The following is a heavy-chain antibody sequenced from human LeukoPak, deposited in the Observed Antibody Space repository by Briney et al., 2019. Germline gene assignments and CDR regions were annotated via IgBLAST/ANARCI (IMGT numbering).Heavy chain of an antibody. CDR3: AKTGRGLR. D-gene: IGHD5-24*01. Sequence: GGSLRLSCAASGFSFSTYAMSWVRQAPGKGLEWVSSISGNGVGTYYADSVKGRFTISRDSSKNTLYLQMNSLRAEDTAVYYCAKTGRGLRWGQGTLVTVSS. V-gene: IGHV3-23*01. J-gene: IGHJ4*02. CDR2: ISGNGVGT. CDR1: GFSFSTYA.